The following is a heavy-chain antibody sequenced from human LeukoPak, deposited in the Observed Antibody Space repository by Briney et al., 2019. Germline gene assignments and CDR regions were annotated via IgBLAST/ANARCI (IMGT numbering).Heavy chain of an antibody. CDR2: ISSSSTI. Sequence: GGSLRLSCAASGFTFSSYEMNWVRQAPGKGLEWVSYISSSSTIYYADSVKGRFTISRDNAKNSLYLQMNSLRAEDTAVYYCARDSPPDYWGQGTLVTVSS. CDR3: ARDSPPDY. J-gene: IGHJ4*02. CDR1: GFTFSSYE. V-gene: IGHV3-48*03.